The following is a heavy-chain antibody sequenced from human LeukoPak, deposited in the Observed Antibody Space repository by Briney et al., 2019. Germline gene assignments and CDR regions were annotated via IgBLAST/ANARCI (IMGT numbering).Heavy chain of an antibody. CDR1: GFTFDDYA. CDR3: AKDRGAYYGSGTPFDY. V-gene: IGHV3-9*01. Sequence: GGSLRLSCAASGFTFDDYAMHWVRQAPGEGLEWVSGISWNNGSIGYADSVKGRFTISRDNAKNSLYLQMNSLRAEDTALYYCAKDRGAYYGSGTPFDYWGQGTLVTVSS. J-gene: IGHJ4*02. CDR2: ISWNNGSI. D-gene: IGHD3-10*01.